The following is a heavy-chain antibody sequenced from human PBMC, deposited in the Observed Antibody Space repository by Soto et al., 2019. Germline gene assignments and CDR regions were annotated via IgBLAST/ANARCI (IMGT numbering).Heavy chain of an antibody. Sequence: GGSLRLSCAASGFTFSSYSMNWVRQAPGKGLEWVSSISSSSYIYYADSVKGRFTISRDNAKNSLYLQMNSLRAEDTAVYYCARSIVGAAPNYYYYGMDVWGQGTTVTVSS. J-gene: IGHJ6*02. V-gene: IGHV3-21*01. CDR1: GFTFSSYS. CDR2: ISSSSYI. D-gene: IGHD1-26*01. CDR3: ARSIVGAAPNYYYYGMDV.